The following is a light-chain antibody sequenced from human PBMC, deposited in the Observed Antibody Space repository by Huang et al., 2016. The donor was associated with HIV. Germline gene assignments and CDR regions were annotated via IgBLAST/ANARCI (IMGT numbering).Light chain of an antibody. J-gene: IGKJ2*01. CDR2: DTS. CDR3: QQRSSWPPS. V-gene: IGKV3-11*01. CDR1: QIVNHY. Sequence: EIVLTQSPATLSLSPGERATLSCRASQIVNHYLAWYRQKPGQAPRLLIYDTSKRATGIPDRFSGSGSGTDFALTISSLEPEDFAVYYCQQRSSWPPSFGQGTRLEIK.